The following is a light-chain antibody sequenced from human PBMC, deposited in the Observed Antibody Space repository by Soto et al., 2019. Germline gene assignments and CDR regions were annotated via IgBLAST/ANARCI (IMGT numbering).Light chain of an antibody. CDR1: SSDVGGYNY. Sequence: QSALTQPASVSGSPGQSITISCTGTSSDVGGYNYVSWYQQHPGKAPKLMIYEVSNRPSGVSNRFSGSKSGNTASLTISGLQAEDEADDYCRSYTSSSTLVFGPGTTLTVL. V-gene: IGLV2-14*01. J-gene: IGLJ1*01. CDR3: RSYTSSSTLV. CDR2: EVS.